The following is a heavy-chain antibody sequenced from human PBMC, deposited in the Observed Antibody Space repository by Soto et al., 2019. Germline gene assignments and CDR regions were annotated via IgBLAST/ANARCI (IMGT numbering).Heavy chain of an antibody. Sequence: EVQLLDSGGGLVQPGGSLRLSCTASGFTFSDYAMSWVRQPPGKGLEWASVISAGGSTYYAYAVKGRFTVSRANSKTTLYLQMNSLRAEDTAVYYCANVPIWCSSTSCYTEGFDYWGQGTLVTVS. D-gene: IGHD2-2*02. V-gene: IGHV3-23*01. CDR3: ANVPIWCSSTSCYTEGFDY. J-gene: IGHJ4*02. CDR2: ISAGGST. CDR1: GFTFSDYA.